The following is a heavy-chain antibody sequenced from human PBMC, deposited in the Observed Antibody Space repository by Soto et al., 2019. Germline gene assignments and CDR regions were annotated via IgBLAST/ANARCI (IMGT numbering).Heavy chain of an antibody. Sequence: GASVKVSCKASGGTFSTYAISWVRQAPGQGLEWMGGIIPIFGTANYARQFQGRVTITADESTHTAYMELASLRFEDTAVYYCAREVEIRYGMDVWGQGTTVTVSS. CDR3: AREVEIRYGMDV. J-gene: IGHJ6*02. D-gene: IGHD1-1*01. CDR1: GGTFSTYA. CDR2: IIPIFGTA. V-gene: IGHV1-69*13.